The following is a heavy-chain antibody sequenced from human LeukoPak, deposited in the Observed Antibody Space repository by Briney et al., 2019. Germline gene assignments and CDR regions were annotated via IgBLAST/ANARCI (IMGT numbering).Heavy chain of an antibody. CDR2: INGDGSTT. CDR3: ARDYAGSPDY. V-gene: IGHV3-74*03. CDR1: GFTFSTYW. J-gene: IGHJ4*02. Sequence: PGGSLRLSCTASGFTFSTYWINWVRQSPGKGLVWVALINGDGSTTTHADSVKGRFTISRDNAKNAAYLQMNSLRDEDTAVYFCARDYAGSPDYWGQGTLVTASA. D-gene: IGHD3-10*01.